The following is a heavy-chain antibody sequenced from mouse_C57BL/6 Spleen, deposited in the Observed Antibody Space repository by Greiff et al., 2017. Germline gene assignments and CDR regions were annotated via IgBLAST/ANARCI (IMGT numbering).Heavy chain of an antibody. CDR3: ARSAYDYDVAY. CDR1: GYTFTSYW. J-gene: IGHJ3*01. V-gene: IGHV1-64*01. D-gene: IGHD2-4*01. Sequence: QVQLQQSGAELVKPGASVKLSCKASGYTFTSYWMHWVKQRPGQGLEWIGMIHPNSGSTNYNEKFKSKATLTVDKSSSTAYMQLSSLTSEDSAVYYCARSAYDYDVAYWGQGTLVTVSA. CDR2: IHPNSGST.